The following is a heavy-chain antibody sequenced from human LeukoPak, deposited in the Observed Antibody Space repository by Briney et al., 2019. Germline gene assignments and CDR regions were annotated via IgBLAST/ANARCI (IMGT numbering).Heavy chain of an antibody. J-gene: IGHJ6*03. Sequence: GASVKVSCKASGYTFTSYAMNWVRQATGQGLEWMGWMNPNSGNTGYAQKFQGRVTMTRNTSISTAYMELSSLRSEDTAVYYCARGRAQWLSYYYMDVWGKGTTVTISS. CDR3: ARGRAQWLSYYYMDV. V-gene: IGHV1-8*02. D-gene: IGHD6-19*01. CDR1: GYTFTSYA. CDR2: MNPNSGNT.